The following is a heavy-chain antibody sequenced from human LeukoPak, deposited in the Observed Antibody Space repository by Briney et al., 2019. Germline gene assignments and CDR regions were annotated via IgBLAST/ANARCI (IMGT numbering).Heavy chain of an antibody. Sequence: GGTLRLSCTASGFTFGDYAMTWVRQAPGKGLEWVGFIRSKIYGGTPEYAASVKGRFTISRDDSKGIAYLQMNSLKTEDTAVYYCTRDQTPYYWGQGTLVTVSS. CDR1: GFTFGDYA. CDR2: IRSKIYGGTP. V-gene: IGHV3-49*04. J-gene: IGHJ4*02. CDR3: TRDQTPYY.